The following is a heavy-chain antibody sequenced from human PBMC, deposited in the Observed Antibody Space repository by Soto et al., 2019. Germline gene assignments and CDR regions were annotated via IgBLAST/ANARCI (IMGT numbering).Heavy chain of an antibody. J-gene: IGHJ4*02. D-gene: IGHD1-20*01. V-gene: IGHV4-4*07. Sequence: SETLSLTCTVTGGSISSSYWSWVRQPAGKKGLEWIGRIYASGSTSYNPSLKSRASMSRDTSKSQFSLRLTSVTAADTAVYYCARYNGDYFDSWGQGTLVTVSS. CDR2: IYASGST. CDR1: GGSISSSY. CDR3: ARYNGDYFDS.